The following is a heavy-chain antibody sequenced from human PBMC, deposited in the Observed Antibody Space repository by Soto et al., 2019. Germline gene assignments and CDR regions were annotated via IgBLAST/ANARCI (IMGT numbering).Heavy chain of an antibody. D-gene: IGHD3-3*01. V-gene: IGHV4-61*01. Sequence: PSETLSLTCTVSGGSVSSGSYYWSWIRQPPGKGLEWIGYIYYSGSTNYNPSLKSRVTISVDTSKNQFSLKLSSVTAADTAVYYCAREEVKVLRFLEWSAAPYGMDVWGQGTTVTVSS. J-gene: IGHJ6*02. CDR2: IYYSGST. CDR3: AREEVKVLRFLEWSAAPYGMDV. CDR1: GGSVSSGSYY.